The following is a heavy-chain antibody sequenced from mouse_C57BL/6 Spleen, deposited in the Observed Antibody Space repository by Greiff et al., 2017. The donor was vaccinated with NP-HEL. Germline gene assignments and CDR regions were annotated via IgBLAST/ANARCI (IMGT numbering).Heavy chain of an antibody. CDR3: ADYYGSSYGFAY. Sequence: QVQLKESGAELARPGASVKLSCKASGYTFTSYGISWVKQRTGQGLEWIGEIYPRSGNTYYNEKFKGKATLTADKSSSTAYMELRSLTSEDSAVYFCADYYGSSYGFAYWGKGTLVTVSA. CDR2: IYPRSGNT. D-gene: IGHD1-1*01. CDR1: GYTFTSYG. J-gene: IGHJ3*01. V-gene: IGHV1-81*01.